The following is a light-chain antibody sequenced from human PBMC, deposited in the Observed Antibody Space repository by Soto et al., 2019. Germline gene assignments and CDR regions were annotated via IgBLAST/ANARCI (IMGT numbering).Light chain of an antibody. CDR1: TSNSGTVFD. CDR2: GSS. CDR3: QTSDSGLLGLV. J-gene: IGLJ2*01. V-gene: IGLV1-40*01. Sequence: QSVLTQPPSVSGAPGQRVTIACTGITSNSGTVFDVQWYRHFPGSAPKLLLSGSSDRPSGVPDRFSASKSGTSASLTITGLQPDDEADYYCQTSDSGLLGLVFGAGTKLTVL.